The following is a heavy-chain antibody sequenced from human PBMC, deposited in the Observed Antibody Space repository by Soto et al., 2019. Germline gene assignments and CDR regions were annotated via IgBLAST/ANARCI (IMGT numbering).Heavy chain of an antibody. CDR2: IKQDGSEK. Sequence: GSLSLSCAASGFTFSSYWMSWVRQAPGKGLEWVANIKQDGSEKYYVDSVKGRFTISRDNAKSSLYLQMNSLRAEDTAVYYCARDPPRISGAPIGRDVWGQGTTVTVSS. V-gene: IGHV3-7*01. CDR1: GFTFSSYW. J-gene: IGHJ6*02. CDR3: ARDPPRISGAPIGRDV. D-gene: IGHD3-3*01.